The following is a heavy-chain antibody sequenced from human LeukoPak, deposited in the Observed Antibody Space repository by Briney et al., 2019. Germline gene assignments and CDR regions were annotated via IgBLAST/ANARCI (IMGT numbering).Heavy chain of an antibody. Sequence: SQTLSLTCAISGDSVSSNSAAWNWIRQSPSRGLEWLGRVYYRSKWYNDYAVSVKSRMTIDPDTSKNQFPLHLNSVTPEDTAVYYCARGSRSGSWRYFDYWGQGTLVTVSS. J-gene: IGHJ4*02. CDR1: GDSVSSNSAA. V-gene: IGHV6-1*01. CDR3: ARGSRSGSWRYFDY. D-gene: IGHD1-26*01. CDR2: VYYRSKWYN.